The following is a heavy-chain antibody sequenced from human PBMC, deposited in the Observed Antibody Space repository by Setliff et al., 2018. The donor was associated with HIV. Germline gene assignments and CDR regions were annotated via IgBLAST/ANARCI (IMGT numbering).Heavy chain of an antibody. J-gene: IGHJ6*03. V-gene: IGHV4-61*09. D-gene: IGHD3-22*01. CDR3: ARDSQWLLLRHYYYYYMDV. Sequence: SETLSLTCTVSGGSISSGSYYWTWIRQPAGKGLEWIGHIYTTGSTNYNPSLKSRVTISVDTSKNQLSLKLNSVTAADTAVYYCARDSQWLLLRHYYYYYMDVWGKGTTVTVSS. CDR1: GGSISSGSYY. CDR2: IYTTGST.